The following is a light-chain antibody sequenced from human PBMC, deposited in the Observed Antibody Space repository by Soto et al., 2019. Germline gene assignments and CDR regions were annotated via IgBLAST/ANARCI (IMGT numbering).Light chain of an antibody. Sequence: DIQMTQSPSTLSASVGDRVTITCRASQSSSTWLSWYQQKPGKAPKLLIYWASTRESGVPDRFSGSGSGTDFTLTISSLQAEDVAVYYCQQYYSTPLTFGGGTKVDIK. CDR3: QQYYSTPLT. V-gene: IGKV1-5*03. CDR1: QSSSTW. J-gene: IGKJ4*01. CDR2: WAS.